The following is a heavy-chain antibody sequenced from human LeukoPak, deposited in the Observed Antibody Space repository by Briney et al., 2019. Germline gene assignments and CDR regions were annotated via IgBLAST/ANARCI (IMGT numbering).Heavy chain of an antibody. CDR2: TLYTSKWFN. J-gene: IGHJ4*02. Sequence: SQTRSLTCAISGDSVSSNSAAWNWFRQSPSRGFEWLGRTLYTSKWFNDYGVSVISRITINPDTSKSLFCLQLNSVTPEDTALYYCARRRYYDYSGYFDYWGQGTLVTVSS. V-gene: IGHV6-1*01. CDR3: ARRRYYDYSGYFDY. CDR1: GDSVSSNSAA. D-gene: IGHD3-16*01.